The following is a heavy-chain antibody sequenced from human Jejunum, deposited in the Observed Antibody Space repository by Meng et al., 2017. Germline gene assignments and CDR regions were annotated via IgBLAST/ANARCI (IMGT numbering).Heavy chain of an antibody. J-gene: IGHJ5*02. D-gene: IGHD6-13*01. CDR2: IYHTGTT. V-gene: IGHV4-4*02. CDR1: GASISDSNW. CDR3: ARDLLGPAIAATGWFDP. Sequence: VQRQESGPGLVKPSGTLSLTWAVSGASISDSNWWSWVRQPLGKALEWIGEIYHTGTTNYNPSLKSRVTMSLDKSKNQFSLELTSVTAADTAVYYCARDLLGPAIAATGWFDPWGQGTLVTVSS.